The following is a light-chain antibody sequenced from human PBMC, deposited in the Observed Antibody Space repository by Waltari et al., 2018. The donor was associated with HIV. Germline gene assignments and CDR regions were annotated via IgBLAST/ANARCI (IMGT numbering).Light chain of an antibody. Sequence: DLQVTQPPSSLSASVGDSVTITCRTSQSISTYLNWYQQRPGKAPKLLIYGTSTLQSGVPARFSGSGSGTDFTLTISTLQHEDFATSYCQQSFAPPRTFGHGTKVEV. V-gene: IGKV1-39*01. CDR2: GTS. CDR1: QSISTY. CDR3: QQSFAPPRT. J-gene: IGKJ1*01.